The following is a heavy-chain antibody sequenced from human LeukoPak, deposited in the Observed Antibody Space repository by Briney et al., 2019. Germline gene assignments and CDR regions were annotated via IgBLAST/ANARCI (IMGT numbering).Heavy chain of an antibody. CDR2: ISYDGSNK. D-gene: IGHD3-9*01. J-gene: IGHJ5*02. V-gene: IGHV3-30*04. CDR1: GFTFSSYA. CDR3: ARDRNPYYDILTGPSGGP. Sequence: QPGGSLRLSCAASGFTFSSYAMHWVRQAPGKGLEWVAVISYDGSNKYYADSVKSRFTISRDNSKNTLYLQTNSLRAEDTAVYYCARDRNPYYDILTGPSGGPWGQGTLVTVSS.